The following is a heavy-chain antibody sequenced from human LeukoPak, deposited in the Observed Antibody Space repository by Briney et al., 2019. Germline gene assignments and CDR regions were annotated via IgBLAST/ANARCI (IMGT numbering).Heavy chain of an antibody. V-gene: IGHV1-8*02. D-gene: IGHD3-9*01. CDR1: GYTFTSYD. J-gene: IGHJ4*02. CDR3: ARVVDILTGYYGLAPDY. CDR2: MNPNSGNT. Sequence: ASVKVSCKASGYTFTSYDINWVRQATGQGLEWMGWMNPNSGNTGYAQKFQGRVTMTRNTSISTAYMELRSLRSDDTAVYYCARVVDILTGYYGLAPDYWGQGTLVTVSS.